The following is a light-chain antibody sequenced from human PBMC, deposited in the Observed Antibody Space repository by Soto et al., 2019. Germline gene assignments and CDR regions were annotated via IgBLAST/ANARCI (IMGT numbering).Light chain of an antibody. V-gene: IGKV3-11*01. Sequence: EIVLTQSPATLSLSPGDRATLSCRASQSVSSYLDWYQQKPGKAPRLLIYDASNRATGIPSRFSGSGSGTDFTLTISSLEPEDFAVYYCQQRSNWPPTFGGGTKVEIK. J-gene: IGKJ4*01. CDR1: QSVSSY. CDR3: QQRSNWPPT. CDR2: DAS.